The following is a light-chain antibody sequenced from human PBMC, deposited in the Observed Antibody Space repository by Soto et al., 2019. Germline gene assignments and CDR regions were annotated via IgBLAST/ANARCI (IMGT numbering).Light chain of an antibody. J-gene: IGKJ2*01. V-gene: IGKV3-20*01. CDR2: GAS. Sequence: EIVLTQSPGTLSLSPGERATLSCRASQSVSSSYLAWYQQKPGQAPRLLIYGASSSATGIPDRFSGSGSGTDFTLTINRLELEDFPVYYCHQYSSSPDTFGQGTKLEI. CDR3: HQYSSSPDT. CDR1: QSVSSSY.